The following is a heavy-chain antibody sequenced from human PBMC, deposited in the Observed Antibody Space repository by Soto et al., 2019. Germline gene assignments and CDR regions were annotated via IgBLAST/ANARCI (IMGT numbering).Heavy chain of an antibody. CDR3: VRSVTRESV. Sequence: EVQVVESGGGLVQPGGSLRLSCAASGFTFNNYWMNWVRQAPGKGLEWVADIKQDGSVRSYVDSVKGRFTISRDNAKNSLYLQMDSLRAEDTAVYYCVRSVTRESVWGKGATVTVSS. V-gene: IGHV3-7*05. CDR1: GFTFNNYW. J-gene: IGHJ6*04. D-gene: IGHD2-2*01. CDR2: IKQDGSVR.